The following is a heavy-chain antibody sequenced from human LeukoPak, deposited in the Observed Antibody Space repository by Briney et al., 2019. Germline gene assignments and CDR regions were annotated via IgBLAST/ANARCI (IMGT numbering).Heavy chain of an antibody. Sequence: ASVKVSCKASGYTFTSYDINWVRQATGQGLEWMGCMNPNSGNTGYAHKFQGRVTTTADKATRTAYMELSSLRSEDTAVYYCAGGGTDIVVVRAILRKCYFDYWGQGTLVTVSS. J-gene: IGHJ4*02. D-gene: IGHD2-2*01. CDR2: MNPNSGNT. CDR3: AGGGTDIVVVRAILRKCYFDY. CDR1: GYTFTSYD. V-gene: IGHV1-8*01.